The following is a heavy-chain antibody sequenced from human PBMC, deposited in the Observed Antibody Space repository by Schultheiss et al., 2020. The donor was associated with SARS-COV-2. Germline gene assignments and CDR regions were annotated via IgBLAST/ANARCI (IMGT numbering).Heavy chain of an antibody. J-gene: IGHJ4*02. CDR2: INHSGST. D-gene: IGHD2-15*01. CDR3: ARGRIGYCSGGSCPRFDY. Sequence: SETLSLTCAVYGGSFSGYYWGWIRQPPGKGLEWIGEINHSGSTYYNPSLKSRVTISVDTSKNQFSLKLSSVTAADTAVYYCARGRIGYCSGGSCPRFDYWGQGTLVTVSS. V-gene: IGHV4-34*01. CDR1: GGSFSGYY.